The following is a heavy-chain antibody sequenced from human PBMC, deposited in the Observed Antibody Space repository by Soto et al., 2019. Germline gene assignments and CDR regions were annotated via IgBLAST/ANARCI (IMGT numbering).Heavy chain of an antibody. Sequence: GASVKVSCKASGYTFTGHYIHWVRQAPEQGPEWMGGIGPESGATRDAQRFQGRVTMTRDMSITTVCMELNNLSPDDTAVSYCGRGRSGQIVVFYWGQGTPVTVSS. V-gene: IGHV1-2*02. CDR3: GRGRSGQIVVFY. D-gene: IGHD1-26*01. J-gene: IGHJ4*02. CDR2: IGPESGAT. CDR1: GYTFTGHY.